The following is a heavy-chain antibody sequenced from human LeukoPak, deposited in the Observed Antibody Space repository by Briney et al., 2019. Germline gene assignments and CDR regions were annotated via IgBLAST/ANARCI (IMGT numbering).Heavy chain of an antibody. CDR3: ARTGHSSGWSAYFDY. D-gene: IGHD6-19*01. CDR2: ISSSGSTV. V-gene: IGHV3-48*04. Sequence: GGSLRLSCAASGFTFSDYNMNWVRQAPGKGLEWVSYISSSGSTVYSADSVKGRFTISRDNAKNSLYLQMNSLRAEETAVYYCARTGHSSGWSAYFDYWGQGTLVTVSS. J-gene: IGHJ4*02. CDR1: GFTFSDYN.